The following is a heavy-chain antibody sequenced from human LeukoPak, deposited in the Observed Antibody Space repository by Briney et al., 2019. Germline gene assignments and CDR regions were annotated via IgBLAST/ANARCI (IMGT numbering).Heavy chain of an antibody. CDR3: ARMGYCSGGSCYSATNYYYYYGMDV. J-gene: IGHJ6*02. Sequence: PSETLSLTCTVSGGSISSYYWGWIRQPPGKGLEWIGYIYYSGSTNYIPSLKSRVTISVDTSKNQFSLKLSSVTAADTAVYYCARMGYCSGGSCYSATNYYYYYGMDVWGQGTTVTVSS. V-gene: IGHV4-59*01. CDR1: GGSISSYY. CDR2: IYYSGST. D-gene: IGHD2-15*01.